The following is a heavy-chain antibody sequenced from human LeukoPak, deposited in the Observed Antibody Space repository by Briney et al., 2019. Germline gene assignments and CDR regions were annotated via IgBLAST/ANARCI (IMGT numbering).Heavy chain of an antibody. CDR3: VKKGPFTTIEGFDY. Sequence: PGGSLRLSCSASGFTFSDYAMHWVRQAPGKGLEYVSAISHNGGDTFYADSVKGRFTISRDNSKNTLYLQMSSLRAEDTAVYYCVKKGPFTTIEGFDYWGQGTLVTVSS. CDR2: ISHNGGDT. J-gene: IGHJ4*02. V-gene: IGHV3-64D*06. D-gene: IGHD3-22*01. CDR1: GFTFSDYA.